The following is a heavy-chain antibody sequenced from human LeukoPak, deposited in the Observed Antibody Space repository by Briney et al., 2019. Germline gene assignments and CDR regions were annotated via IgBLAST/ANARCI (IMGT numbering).Heavy chain of an antibody. Sequence: GGSLRLSCVASGFTFSSYSMNWVRQAPGKGLEWVSNIISSSGSSMYYADSVKGRFTISRDNAQNSLYLQMNSLRAEDTAVYYCTRGSYGDYEYWGQGTLVTVSS. CDR1: GFTFSSYS. CDR3: TRGSYGDYEY. V-gene: IGHV3-21*05. D-gene: IGHD4-17*01. J-gene: IGHJ4*02. CDR2: IISSSGSSM.